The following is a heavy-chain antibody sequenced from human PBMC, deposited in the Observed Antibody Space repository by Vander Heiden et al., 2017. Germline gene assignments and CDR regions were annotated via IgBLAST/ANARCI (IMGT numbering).Heavy chain of an antibody. CDR1: GASVSSGSYY. CDR3: AREGGGYTDPFDY. D-gene: IGHD3-16*01. CDR2: ISSSGST. J-gene: IGHJ4*02. Sequence: QVQLQEWGPGLVKPSETLSLTCTVSGASVSSGSYYWSWIRQPPGKGLAWIGYISSSGSTNYNPSLKSRVTISVDTSKNQFSLKLSSVTAADTAVYYCAREGGGYTDPFDYWGQGTLVTVSS. V-gene: IGHV4-61*01.